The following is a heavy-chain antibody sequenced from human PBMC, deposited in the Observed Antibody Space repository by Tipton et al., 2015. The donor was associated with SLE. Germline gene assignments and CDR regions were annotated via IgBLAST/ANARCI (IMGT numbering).Heavy chain of an antibody. V-gene: IGHV3-53*01. CDR1: GFTVSSNY. CDR2: IYSGGST. J-gene: IGHJ6*02. D-gene: IGHD3-22*01. Sequence: SLRLSCAASGFTVSSNYMSWVRQAPGKGLEWVSVIYSGGSTYYADSVKGRFTISRDNSKNTLYLQMNSLRAEDTAVYYCGVGYYDSSGYYYNYYYGMDVWGQGTTVTVSS. CDR3: GVGYYDSSGYYYNYYYGMDV.